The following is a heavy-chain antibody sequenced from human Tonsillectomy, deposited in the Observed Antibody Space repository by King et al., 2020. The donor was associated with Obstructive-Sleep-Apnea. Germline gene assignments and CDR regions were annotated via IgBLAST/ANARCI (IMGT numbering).Heavy chain of an antibody. CDR1: GFTFSSYG. CDR2: VRYDGTND. CDR3: AKDLVTLSHPYYYYYALDV. D-gene: IGHD4-23*01. Sequence: VQLVESGGGVVQPGGSLRLSCAASGFTFSSYGMHWVRQAPGKGLEWVAFVRYDGTNDYYADSVKGRFTISRDNSKNTLYLQMSSLRAEDTAVYYCAKDLVTLSHPYYYYYALDVWGQGPRSPSP. J-gene: IGHJ6*02. V-gene: IGHV3-30*02.